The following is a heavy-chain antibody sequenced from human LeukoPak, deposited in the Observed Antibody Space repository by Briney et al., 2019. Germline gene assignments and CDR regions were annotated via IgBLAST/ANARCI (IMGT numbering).Heavy chain of an antibody. Sequence: SETLSLTCTVSGGSISSSSYYWGWIRQPPGKGLEWIGSIYYSGSPYYNPSLKSRVTISVDTSKNQFSLKLSSVTAADTAVYYCARVRVYSSSSGELFDYWGQGTLVTVSS. CDR3: ARVRVYSSSSGELFDY. J-gene: IGHJ4*02. D-gene: IGHD6-6*01. CDR2: IYYSGSP. V-gene: IGHV4-39*07. CDR1: GGSISSSSYY.